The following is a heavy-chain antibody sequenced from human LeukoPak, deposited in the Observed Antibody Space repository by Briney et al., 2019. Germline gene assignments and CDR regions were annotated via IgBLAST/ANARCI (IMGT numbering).Heavy chain of an antibody. CDR2: VYFDGDT. Sequence: SETLSLTCTVSGDSIHSVYYFWGWIRQPPGKGLEWIGSVYFDGDTSYSPSLKSRVIISVDTSKNQFSLKLSSVTAADTAVYYCARVGRITIFGVVTWGQGTLVTVSS. CDR1: GDSIHSVYYF. CDR3: ARVGRITIFGVVT. J-gene: IGHJ5*02. V-gene: IGHV4-39*01. D-gene: IGHD3-3*01.